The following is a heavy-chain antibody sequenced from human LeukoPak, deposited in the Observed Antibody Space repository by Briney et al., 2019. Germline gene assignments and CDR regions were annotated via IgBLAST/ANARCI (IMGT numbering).Heavy chain of an antibody. CDR3: AKGDSGQWLACYYYGMDV. V-gene: IGHV3-23*01. CDR2: ISGSGGST. D-gene: IGHD6-19*01. CDR1: GFTFSSYA. J-gene: IGHJ6*04. Sequence: GGSLRLSCAASGFTFSSYAMSWVRQAPGKGLEWVSAISGSGGSTYYADSVKGRFTISRDNSKNTLYLQMNSLGAEDTAVYYCAKGDSGQWLACYYYGMDVWGKGTTVTVSS.